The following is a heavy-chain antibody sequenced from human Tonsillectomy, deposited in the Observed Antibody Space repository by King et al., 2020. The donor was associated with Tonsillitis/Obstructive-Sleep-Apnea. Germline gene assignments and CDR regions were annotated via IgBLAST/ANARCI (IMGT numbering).Heavy chain of an antibody. CDR3: TTDRSPLWVGEPYEN. J-gene: IGHJ4*02. CDR2: IKSKTDGGTT. D-gene: IGHD3-10*01. Sequence: VQLVESGGGWVKPGGSLRRSCAASGFTFSNAWMNWVRQAPGKGLAWVGRIKSKTDGGTTDYAAPVKGRFTISRDDSQNTLYLQMNSLKTEDTAVYDCTTDRSPLWVGEPYENCGQGTLVTVSS. V-gene: IGHV3-15*07. CDR1: GFTFSNAW.